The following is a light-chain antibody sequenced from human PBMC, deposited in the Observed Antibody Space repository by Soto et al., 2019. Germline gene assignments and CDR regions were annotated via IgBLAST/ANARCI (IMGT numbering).Light chain of an antibody. CDR1: QSISSNY. J-gene: IGKJ1*01. CDR3: QQYGSWT. V-gene: IGKV3-20*01. CDR2: GAS. Sequence: EIVLTQSPGTLSLSPGERATLSCRASQSISSNYLAWYQQKPGQAPRHLIYGASSRATGIPDRLRGSGSGRGFLLPISRLEPEDSAIYFCQQYGSWTFGQGAKVEIK.